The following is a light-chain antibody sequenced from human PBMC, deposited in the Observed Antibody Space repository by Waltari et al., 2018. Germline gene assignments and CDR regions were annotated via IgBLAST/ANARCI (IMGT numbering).Light chain of an antibody. V-gene: IGKV3-11*01. CDR1: QSIGTY. J-gene: IGKJ4*01. Sequence: DIVLTQSPAILSFSPGDRATLSCRASQSIGTYLAWYQQRPGQSPRLLIYDASYRATGIPARFSGSGSETDFTLTISSLQPEDFAVYYCQQRRSWPLTFGGGTRVQI. CDR3: QQRRSWPLT. CDR2: DAS.